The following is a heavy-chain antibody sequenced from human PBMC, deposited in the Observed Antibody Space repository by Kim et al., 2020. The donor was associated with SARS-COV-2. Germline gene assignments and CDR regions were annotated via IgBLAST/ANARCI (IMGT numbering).Heavy chain of an antibody. CDR2: ISYDGKTQ. Sequence: GGSLRLSCAASGFTFSTYGMHWVRQAPGKGLEWVAAISYDGKTQYYGDSVKGRFTVSRDNSKNTLFLQMNCLRAEDTAVYYCVKRTTAGQVFDLWGRGTLVTVSS. D-gene: IGHD2-8*02. V-gene: IGHV3-30*18. CDR1: GFTFSTYG. CDR3: VKRTTAGQVFDL. J-gene: IGHJ2*01.